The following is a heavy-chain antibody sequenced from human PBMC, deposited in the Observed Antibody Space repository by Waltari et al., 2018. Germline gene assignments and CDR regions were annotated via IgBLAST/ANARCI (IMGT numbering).Heavy chain of an antibody. V-gene: IGHV1-69*13. D-gene: IGHD3-16*01. J-gene: IGHJ4*02. CDR3: ARVDYIWGSQDY. CDR1: GGTFSSYA. CDR2: IMPIFGTA. Sequence: VQLVQSGAEVKKPGSSAKVSCKASGGTFSSYAISWVRQAPGQGLEWMGGIMPIFGTANYVQKYQGRFTITADESTSTAYRELRSLRAEDTAVYYCARVDYIWGSQDYWGQGTLVTVSS.